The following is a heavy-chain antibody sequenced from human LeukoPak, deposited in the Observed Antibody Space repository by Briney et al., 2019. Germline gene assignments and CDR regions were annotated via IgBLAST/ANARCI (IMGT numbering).Heavy chain of an antibody. CDR2: INQGGSEK. D-gene: IGHD2-2*01. CDR3: ARDILHGRFVVVPAATEFDY. J-gene: IGHJ4*02. CDR1: GFTFSSYW. V-gene: IGHV3-7*01. Sequence: HSGGSLRLSCAASGFTFSSYWMSWVRQAPGKGLEWVANINQGGSEKYYVHSVKGRFTISRDNAKISMYLQMNSLRAEATAVYYCARDILHGRFVVVPAATEFDYWGQGTLVTVSS.